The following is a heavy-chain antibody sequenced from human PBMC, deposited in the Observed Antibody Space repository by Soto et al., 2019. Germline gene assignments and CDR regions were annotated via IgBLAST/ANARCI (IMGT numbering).Heavy chain of an antibody. CDR2: IIPILGIA. CDR1: GGTFSSYT. J-gene: IGHJ4*02. Sequence: QVQLVQSGAEVKKPGSSVKVSCKASGGTFSSYTISWVRQAPGQGLEWMGRIIPILGIANYAQKFQGRVTITADKSTSTAYMELSSLRSGDSAVYYGARRGDPCATTPFDYWGQGTLVTVSS. CDR3: ARRGDPCATTPFDY. V-gene: IGHV1-69*02. D-gene: IGHD2-15*01.